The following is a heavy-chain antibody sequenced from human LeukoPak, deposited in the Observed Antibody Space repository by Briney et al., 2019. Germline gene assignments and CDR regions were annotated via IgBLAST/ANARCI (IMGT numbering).Heavy chain of an antibody. CDR1: GFTFSRYW. CDR3: GRQAAFTSSWIFDY. V-gene: IGHV3-7*01. Sequence: GGSLRLSCAASGFTFSRYWMSWVRQAPGKGLEWVANIKQDGSQKSYVDSVKGRFTISRDNANNLLYLQMNSLTAEDTAVYYCGRQAAFTSSWIFDYRGQGTVVTVSS. J-gene: IGHJ4*02. D-gene: IGHD6-13*01. CDR2: IKQDGSQK.